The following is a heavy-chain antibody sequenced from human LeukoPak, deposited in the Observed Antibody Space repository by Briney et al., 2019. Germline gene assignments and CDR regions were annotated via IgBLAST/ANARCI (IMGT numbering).Heavy chain of an antibody. CDR1: GGTFSSYA. CDR2: IIPILGIA. Sequence: ASVKVSCMASGGTFSSYAISWVRQAPGQGLEWMGRIIPILGIANYAQKFQGRVTITADKSTSTAYMELSSLRSEDTAVYYCARSSGEQLAPLDYWGQGTLVTVSS. D-gene: IGHD6-6*01. V-gene: IGHV1-69*04. J-gene: IGHJ4*02. CDR3: ARSSGEQLAPLDY.